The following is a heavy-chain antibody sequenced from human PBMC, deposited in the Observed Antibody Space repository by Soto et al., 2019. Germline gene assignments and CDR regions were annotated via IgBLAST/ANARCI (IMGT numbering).Heavy chain of an antibody. CDR3: ARGELSSSWADYYYYMDV. CDR1: GYTFTSYD. J-gene: IGHJ6*03. CDR2: MNPNSGKT. Sequence: SVKVSCKASGYTFTSYDINWVRQATGQGLEWMGWMNPNSGKTGYAQKFQGRVTMTRNTSIRTAYMELSSLRSEDTAVYYCARGELSSSWADYYYYMDVWGKGTTVTVSS. V-gene: IGHV1-8*01. D-gene: IGHD6-13*01.